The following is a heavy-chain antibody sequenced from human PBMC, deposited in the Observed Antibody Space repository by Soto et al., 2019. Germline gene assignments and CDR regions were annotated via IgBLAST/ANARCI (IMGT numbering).Heavy chain of an antibody. CDR2: IIPIFGTA. CDR3: ARGIYDSSGYYRPEYFDL. V-gene: IGHV1-69*01. D-gene: IGHD3-22*01. J-gene: IGHJ2*01. Sequence: SVKVSCKASGYTFTSYAISWVRQAPGQGLEWMGGIIPIFGTANYAQKFQGRVTITADESTSTAYMELSSLRSEDTAVYYCARGIYDSSGYYRPEYFDLWGRGTLVTVSS. CDR1: GYTFTSYA.